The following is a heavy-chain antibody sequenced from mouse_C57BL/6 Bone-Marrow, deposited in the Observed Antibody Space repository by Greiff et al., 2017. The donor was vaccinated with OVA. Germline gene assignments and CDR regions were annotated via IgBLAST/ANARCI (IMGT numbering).Heavy chain of an antibody. V-gene: IGHV1-81*01. D-gene: IGHD1-1*01. CDR1: GYTFTSYG. J-gene: IGHJ2*01. Sequence: QVQLKESGAELARPGASVKLSCKASGYTFTSYGISWVKQRTGQGLEWIGEIYPRSGNTYYNEKFKGKATLTADKSSSTAYMELLSLTSEDSAVYFCAREGYYGSSSYYFDYWGQGTTLTVSS. CDR2: IYPRSGNT. CDR3: AREGYYGSSSYYFDY.